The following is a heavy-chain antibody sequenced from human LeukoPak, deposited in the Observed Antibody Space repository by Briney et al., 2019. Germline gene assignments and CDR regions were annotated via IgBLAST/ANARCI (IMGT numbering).Heavy chain of an antibody. Sequence: PSETLSLTCTVSGGSISTYYWSWIRQPPGKGLEWIGYIYNSGSTNYNPSLKSRVTISVDTSKNKFSLKLSSVIAADTAVYYCARGGYSYGYDDDFDYWGQGTLVTVSS. D-gene: IGHD5-18*01. J-gene: IGHJ4*02. CDR2: IYNSGST. V-gene: IGHV4-59*01. CDR3: ARGGYSYGYDDDFDY. CDR1: GGSISTYY.